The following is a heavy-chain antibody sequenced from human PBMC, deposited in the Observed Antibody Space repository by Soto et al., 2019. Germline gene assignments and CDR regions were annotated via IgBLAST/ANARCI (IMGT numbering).Heavy chain of an antibody. CDR2: ISSSGSTI. CDR3: AKARDLFCSGGSCYSGYYYYMDV. CDR1: GFTFSDYY. V-gene: IGHV3-11*01. Sequence: GGSLRLSCAASGFTFSDYYMSWIRQAPGKGLEWVSYISSSGSTIYYADSVKGRFTISRDNAKNSLYLQMNSLRAEDTAVYYCAKARDLFCSGGSCYSGYYYYMDVWGKGTTVTVSS. D-gene: IGHD2-15*01. J-gene: IGHJ6*03.